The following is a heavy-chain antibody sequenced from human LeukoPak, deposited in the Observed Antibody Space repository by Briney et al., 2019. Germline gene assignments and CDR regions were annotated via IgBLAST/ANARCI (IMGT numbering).Heavy chain of an antibody. CDR1: GGSISSYY. J-gene: IGHJ2*01. D-gene: IGHD6-13*01. CDR3: AREEQQPVYWYFDL. CDR2: INYSGST. Sequence: SETLSLTCTVSGGSISSYYWSWIRQPPGKGLEWIGYINYSGSTNYNPSLKSRVTISVDTSKNQFSLKLSSVTAADTAVYYCAREEQQPVYWYFDLWGRGTLVTVSS. V-gene: IGHV4-59*01.